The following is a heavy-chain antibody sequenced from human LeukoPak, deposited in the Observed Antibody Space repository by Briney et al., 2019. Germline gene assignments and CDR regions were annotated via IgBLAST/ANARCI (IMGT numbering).Heavy chain of an antibody. J-gene: IGHJ4*02. CDR1: GYTLTELS. CDR3: ATDPNESYYDSSGYYSFDY. D-gene: IGHD3-22*01. CDR2: FDPEDGET. V-gene: IGHV1-24*01. Sequence: ASVNVSCKVSGYTLTELSMHWVPQAPGKGLEWMGGFDPEDGETIYAQKFQGRVTMTEDTSTDTAYMELSSLRSEDTAVYYCATDPNESYYDSSGYYSFDYWGQGTLVTVSS.